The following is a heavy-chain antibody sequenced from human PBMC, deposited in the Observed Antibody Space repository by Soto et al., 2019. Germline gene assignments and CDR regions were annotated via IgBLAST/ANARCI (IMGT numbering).Heavy chain of an antibody. Sequence: EVQLVESGGGLVQPGGSLRLSCAASGFTFSSYEMNWVRQAPGKGLEWVSYISSSGSTIYYADSVKGRFTISRDNAKKLRDLQMNRLRAEDTAVYYWGRGQYGSGGGYFDYWGQETLVTVSS. CDR3: GRGQYGSGGGYFDY. V-gene: IGHV3-48*03. J-gene: IGHJ4*02. D-gene: IGHD6-19*01. CDR1: GFTFSSYE. CDR2: ISSSGSTI.